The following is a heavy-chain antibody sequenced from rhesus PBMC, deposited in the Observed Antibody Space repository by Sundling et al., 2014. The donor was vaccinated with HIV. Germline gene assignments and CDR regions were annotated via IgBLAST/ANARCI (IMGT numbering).Heavy chain of an antibody. CDR1: GFTFSGYG. J-gene: IGHJ6*01. CDR2: IWFDGSEK. CDR3: ARVGILAAVFPKYGLDS. Sequence: EVQLVESGGGLVQPGGSLRLSCAASGFTFSGYGMHWVRQAPGKGLEWVALIWFDGSEKYYADSVKDRFTISRDNSKNMLYLQMSNLKLEDTAVYYCARVGILAAVFPKYGLDSWGQGVVVTVSS. V-gene: IGHV3-54*02. D-gene: IGHD2-27*01.